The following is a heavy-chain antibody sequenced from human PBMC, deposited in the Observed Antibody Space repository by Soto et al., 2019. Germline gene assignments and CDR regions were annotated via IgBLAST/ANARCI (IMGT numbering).Heavy chain of an antibody. CDR3: ARTRWFGELLPPYYYYGMDV. CDR2: ISAYNGNT. CDR1: GYTFTSYG. V-gene: IGHV1-18*04. J-gene: IGHJ6*02. D-gene: IGHD3-10*01. Sequence: ASVKVSCKASGYTFTSYGISWVRQAPGQGLEWMGWISAYNGNTNYAQKLQGRVTMTTDTSTSTAYMELRSLRSDDTAVYYCARTRWFGELLPPYYYYGMDVRGQGTTVTVSS.